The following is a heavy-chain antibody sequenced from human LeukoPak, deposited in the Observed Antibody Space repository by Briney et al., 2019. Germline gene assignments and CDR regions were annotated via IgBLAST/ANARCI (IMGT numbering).Heavy chain of an antibody. CDR3: ARTSGDWLSWAWIGVDV. V-gene: IGHV4-34*01. CDR1: GGSFSGYY. Sequence: SETLSLTCAVYGGSFSGYYWNWIRQPPGKGLEWIGEIDHSGSAKYNPSLKSRVTISADTPKKQFSLKLSSVTAADTAVYYCARTSGDWLSWAWIGVDVWGQGTTVTVSS. CDR2: IDHSGSA. D-gene: IGHD3-9*01. J-gene: IGHJ6*02.